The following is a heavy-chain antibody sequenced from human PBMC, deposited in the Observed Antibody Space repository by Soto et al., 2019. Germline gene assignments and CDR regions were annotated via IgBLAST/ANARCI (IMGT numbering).Heavy chain of an antibody. CDR1: GGSISSYY. J-gene: IGHJ4*02. CDR3: ARAGSGVIVIPPDY. V-gene: IGHV4-59*01. D-gene: IGHD3-16*02. CDR2: IYYSGST. Sequence: SETLSVTCTVSGGSISSYYWSWIRQPPGKGLEWIGYIYYSGSTNYNPSLKSRVTISVDTSKNQFSLKLSSVTAADTAVYYCARAGSGVIVIPPDYWGQGTLVTVSS.